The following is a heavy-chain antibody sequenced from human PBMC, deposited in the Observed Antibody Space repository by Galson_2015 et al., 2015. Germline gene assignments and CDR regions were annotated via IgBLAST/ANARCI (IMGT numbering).Heavy chain of an antibody. Sequence: SLRLSCAASGFTFSSYVMHWVRQAPGKGLEWVAVISYDGSNKYYADSVKGRFTISRDNSKNTLYLQMNSLRAEDTAVYYCAKSGGWEQQQGFDYWGQGTLVTVSS. J-gene: IGHJ4*02. D-gene: IGHD1-26*01. V-gene: IGHV3-30*18. CDR3: AKSGGWEQQQGFDY. CDR2: ISYDGSNK. CDR1: GFTFSSYV.